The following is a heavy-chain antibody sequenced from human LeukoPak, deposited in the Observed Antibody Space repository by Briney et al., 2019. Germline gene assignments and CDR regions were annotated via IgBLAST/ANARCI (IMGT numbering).Heavy chain of an antibody. CDR3: ASAAGYRNEIDY. J-gene: IGHJ4*02. CDR2: ISGSGDDT. V-gene: IGHV3-23*01. D-gene: IGHD6-25*01. CDR1: GFTVTTYG. Sequence: PGGSLRLSCAASGFTVTTYGMSWVRQAPGKGLEWVSGISGSGDDTYYKDSVKGRFTISRDNSKNTLYLQINSLRAEDTAVYYCASAAGYRNEIDYWGQGTLVTVSS.